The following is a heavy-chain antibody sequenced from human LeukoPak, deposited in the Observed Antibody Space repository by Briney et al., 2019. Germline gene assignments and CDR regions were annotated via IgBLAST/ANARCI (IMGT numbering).Heavy chain of an antibody. J-gene: IGHJ4*02. CDR1: GGSFSGYY. V-gene: IGHV4-34*01. CDR2: INHSGST. CDR3: ARFGTTVSFDY. D-gene: IGHD4-17*01. Sequence: PSETLSLTCAVYGGSFSGYYWSWIRQPPGKGLEWIGEINHSGSTNYNPSLKSRVTISVDTSKNQFSLKPSSVTAADTAVYYCARFGTTVSFDYWGQGTLVTVSS.